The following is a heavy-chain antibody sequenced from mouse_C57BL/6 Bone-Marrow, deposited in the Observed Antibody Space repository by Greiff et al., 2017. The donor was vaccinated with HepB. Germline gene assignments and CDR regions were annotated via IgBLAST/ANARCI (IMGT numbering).Heavy chain of an antibody. CDR3: TTGETDSSDY. CDR1: GFNIKDDY. D-gene: IGHD3-2*01. CDR2: IDPENGDT. V-gene: IGHV14-4*01. Sequence: VQLKESGAELVRPGASVKLSCTASGFNIKDDYMHWVKQRPEQGLEWIGWIDPENGDTEYASKFQGKATITADTSSNTAYLQLSSLTSEDTAVYYCTTGETDSSDYWGQGTTLTVSS. J-gene: IGHJ2*01.